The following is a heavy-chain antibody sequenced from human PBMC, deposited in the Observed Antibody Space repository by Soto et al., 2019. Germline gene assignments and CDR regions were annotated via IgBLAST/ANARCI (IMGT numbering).Heavy chain of an antibody. V-gene: IGHV4-59*01. Sequence: PSETLSLTCTVSGDSIRTYYWSWIRQPPGKGLEWIGYMYYSGSTNYNPSLKSRVTISVDTSKNQLSLKLSSVTAADTAVYYCARLITPDNWKRRWFDPWGQGTLVTVYS. D-gene: IGHD1-20*01. J-gene: IGHJ5*02. CDR2: MYYSGST. CDR3: ARLITPDNWKRRWFDP. CDR1: GDSIRTYY.